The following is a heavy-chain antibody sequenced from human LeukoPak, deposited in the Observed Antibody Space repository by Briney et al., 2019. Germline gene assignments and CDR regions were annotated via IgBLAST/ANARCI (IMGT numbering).Heavy chain of an antibody. CDR3: ARHRDYDFLSGRRRYFDL. Sequence: SETLSLTCTVSDGSISSGSYYWSWIRQPAGKGLEWIGRIYTSGSTNYNPSLKSRVTISVDTSKNQFSLKLSSVTAADTAVYYCARHRDYDFLSGRRRYFDLWGRGTLVTVSS. V-gene: IGHV4-61*02. D-gene: IGHD3-9*01. CDR1: DGSISSGSYY. CDR2: IYTSGST. J-gene: IGHJ2*01.